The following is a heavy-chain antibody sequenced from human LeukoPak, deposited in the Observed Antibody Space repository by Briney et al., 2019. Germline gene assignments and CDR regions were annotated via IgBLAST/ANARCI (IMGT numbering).Heavy chain of an antibody. D-gene: IGHD2-2*01. Sequence: GGSLRLPCAASGFTFSNSWMSWVRQAPGKGLEWLAFIKLDGSEKYYVDSVKGRFTVSRDNAKESLYLQMNILRVEDTAVYYCARNAPLDYWGQGTLVTVSS. V-gene: IGHV3-7*01. J-gene: IGHJ4*02. CDR1: GFTFSNSW. CDR2: IKLDGSEK. CDR3: ARNAPLDY.